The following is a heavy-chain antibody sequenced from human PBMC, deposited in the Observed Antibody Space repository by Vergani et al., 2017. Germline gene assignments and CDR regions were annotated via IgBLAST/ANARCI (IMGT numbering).Heavy chain of an antibody. Sequence: QVQLQESGPGLVKPSETLSLTCTVSGGSVSSGSYYWSWIRQPPGKGLEWIGYIYYSGSTNYNPSLKSRVTISVDTSKNQFSLKLSSVTAADTAVYYCARSIVGATGNWFDPWGQGTLVTVSS. V-gene: IGHV4-61*01. CDR1: GGSVSSGSYY. J-gene: IGHJ5*02. CDR2: IYYSGST. CDR3: ARSIVGATGNWFDP. D-gene: IGHD1-26*01.